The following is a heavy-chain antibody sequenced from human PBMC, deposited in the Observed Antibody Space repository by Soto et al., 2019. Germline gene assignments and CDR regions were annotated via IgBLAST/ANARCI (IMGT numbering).Heavy chain of an antibody. Sequence: SETLSLTCTVSGGSISSGGYYWSWIRQHPGKGLECIGYIYYSGSTYYNPSLKNRVTISVDTSKNQFSLKLSSVTAADTAVYYCAGVYGDYFYFDYWGQGTLVTVS. D-gene: IGHD4-17*01. J-gene: IGHJ4*02. CDR1: GGSISSGGYY. CDR2: IYYSGST. V-gene: IGHV4-31*03. CDR3: AGVYGDYFYFDY.